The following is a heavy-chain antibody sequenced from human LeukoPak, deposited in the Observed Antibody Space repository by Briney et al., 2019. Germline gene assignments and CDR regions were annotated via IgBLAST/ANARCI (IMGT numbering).Heavy chain of an antibody. J-gene: IGHJ4*02. Sequence: ASVKVSCKASGYIFTDYYMNWVRQAPGQGLEGMGRINPRSGATDYAQKLQGRVTMTTDTSTSTAYMELRSLRSDDTAVYYCARATVTTPYYFDYWGQGTLVTVSS. CDR1: GYIFTDYY. CDR2: INPRSGAT. CDR3: ARATVTTPYYFDY. V-gene: IGHV1-2*02. D-gene: IGHD4-17*01.